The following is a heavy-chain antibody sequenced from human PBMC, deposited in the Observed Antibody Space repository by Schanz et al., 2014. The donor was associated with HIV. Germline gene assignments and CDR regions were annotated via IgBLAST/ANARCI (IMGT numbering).Heavy chain of an antibody. D-gene: IGHD4-17*01. CDR3: ARDRFTVTTDEGLDY. V-gene: IGHV3-21*01. CDR1: GFTFSSYS. CDR2: ISSSSSYI. J-gene: IGHJ4*02. Sequence: EVQLVESGGCLVKPGGSLRLSCAASGFTFSSYSMNWVRQAPGKGLEWVSSISSSSSYIYYTDSVKGRFTISRDNAKNSLYLQMNSLRAEDTAVYYCARDRFTVTTDEGLDYWGQGTLVTVSS.